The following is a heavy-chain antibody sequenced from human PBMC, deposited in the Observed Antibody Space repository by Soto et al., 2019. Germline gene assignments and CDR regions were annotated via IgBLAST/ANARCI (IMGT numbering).Heavy chain of an antibody. J-gene: IGHJ4*02. CDR1: GFTFSSYA. V-gene: IGHV3-64*01. CDR2: ISSNGGYT. Sequence: EVQLVESGGGSVQPGGSLRFSCAASGFTFSSYAMHWVRRAPGKGLEYVSAISSNGGYTYYANSVKGRFTISRDNSKNTLYLQMGSLRAEDMAVYYCARLRDGYNLDYWGQGTLVTVSS. D-gene: IGHD5-12*01. CDR3: ARLRDGYNLDY.